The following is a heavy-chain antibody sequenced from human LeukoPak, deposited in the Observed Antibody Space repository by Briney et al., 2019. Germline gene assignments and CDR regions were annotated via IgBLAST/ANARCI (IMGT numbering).Heavy chain of an antibody. J-gene: IGHJ4*02. CDR3: AHKGYYYDSSGYYKQYYFDY. Sequence: SGPTLLQPTHTLTLTCTFSGFSLRTRGVGVGWLRQPPGKALEWLALIYWDDDKRYSPPLKSRLTITKDTSKNQVVLTMTNMDPVDTATYYCAHKGYYYDSSGYYKQYYFDYWGQGTLVTVSS. CDR1: GFSLRTRGVG. D-gene: IGHD3-22*01. CDR2: IYWDDDK. V-gene: IGHV2-5*02.